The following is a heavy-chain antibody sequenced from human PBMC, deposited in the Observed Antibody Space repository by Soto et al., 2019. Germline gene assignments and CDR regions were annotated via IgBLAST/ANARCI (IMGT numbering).Heavy chain of an antibody. CDR2: IIPIFGTA. CDR3: ARATDGYNHPDAFDI. V-gene: IGHV1-69*01. J-gene: IGHJ3*02. Sequence: VQLVQSGAEVKKSGSSVKVSCKASGGTFSCYAISWVRQAPGQGLEWMGGIIPIFGTANYAQKFQGRVTITADESTSTAYMELSSLRSEDTAVYYCARATDGYNHPDAFDIWGQGTMVTVSS. D-gene: IGHD5-12*01. CDR1: GGTFSCYA.